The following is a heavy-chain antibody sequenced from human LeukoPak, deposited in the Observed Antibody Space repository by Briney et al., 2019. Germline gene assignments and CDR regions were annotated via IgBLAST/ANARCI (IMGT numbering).Heavy chain of an antibody. CDR2: ISWNSGSI. D-gene: IGHD6-13*01. V-gene: IGHV3-9*01. CDR1: GFTLSTHA. Sequence: GGSLRLSCVVSGFTLSTHAIHWVRQAPGKGLEWVSGISWNSGSIGYADSVKGRFTISRDNAKNSLYLQMNSLRAEDTALYYCAKASIAAAGTLVYYYGMDVWGQGTTVTVSS. J-gene: IGHJ6*02. CDR3: AKASIAAAGTLVYYYGMDV.